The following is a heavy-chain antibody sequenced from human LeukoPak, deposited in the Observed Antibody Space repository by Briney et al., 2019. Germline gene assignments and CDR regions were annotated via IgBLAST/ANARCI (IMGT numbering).Heavy chain of an antibody. V-gene: IGHV3-23*01. CDR3: ARPVGITNRVMEDY. Sequence: PGGSLRLSCAASGFTFGNYAMSWFRQAPGKGLEWVSSIGSSGGSTYYIDSMKGRFTISRGNSKNTLSLQMNSLRAEDTAVYYCARPVGITNRVMEDYWGHGTLVTVSS. J-gene: IGHJ4*01. CDR2: IGSSGGST. D-gene: IGHD2-8*01. CDR1: GFTFGNYA.